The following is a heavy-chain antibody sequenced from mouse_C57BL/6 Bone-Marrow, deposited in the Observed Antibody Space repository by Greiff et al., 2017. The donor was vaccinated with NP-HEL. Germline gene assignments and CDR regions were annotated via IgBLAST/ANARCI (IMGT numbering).Heavy chain of an antibody. D-gene: IGHD2-9*01. CDR2: IYPRSGNT. CDR1: GYTFTSYG. V-gene: IGHV1-81*01. J-gene: IGHJ3*01. Sequence: LQESGAELARPGASVKLSCKASGYTFTSYGISWVKQRTGQGLEWIGEIYPRSGNTYYNEKFKGKATLTADKSSSTAYMELRSLTSEDSAVYFCARSFYGYDPWFAYWGQGTLVTVSA. CDR3: ARSFYGYDPWFAY.